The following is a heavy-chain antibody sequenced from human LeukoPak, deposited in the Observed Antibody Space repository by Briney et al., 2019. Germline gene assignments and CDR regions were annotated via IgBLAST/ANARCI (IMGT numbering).Heavy chain of an antibody. CDR2: IYHSGST. V-gene: IGHV4-30-2*01. D-gene: IGHD2-8*02. CDR1: GGSISSGGYP. J-gene: IGHJ4*02. Sequence: PSETLSLTCAVSGGSISSGGYPWSWIRQPPGKGLGWIGYIYHSGSTYYNPSLKSRVTISVDRSKNQFSLKLSSVTAADTAVYYCARAGGPSEYFDYWGQGTLVTVSS. CDR3: ARAGGPSEYFDY.